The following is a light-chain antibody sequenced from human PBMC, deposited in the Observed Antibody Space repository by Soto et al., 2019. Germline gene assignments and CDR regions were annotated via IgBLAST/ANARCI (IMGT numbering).Light chain of an antibody. CDR1: QSVSSN. CDR3: QQYNNWPPYRT. Sequence: EIVMTQSPATLSVSPGERATLSCRASQSVSSNLAWYQQKPVQAPRLLIYGASTRATGIPARFSGSGSGTEFTLTISSLQSEDFAIYFGQQYNNWPPYRTLGQGTKVEIK. V-gene: IGKV3-15*01. CDR2: GAS. J-gene: IGKJ1*01.